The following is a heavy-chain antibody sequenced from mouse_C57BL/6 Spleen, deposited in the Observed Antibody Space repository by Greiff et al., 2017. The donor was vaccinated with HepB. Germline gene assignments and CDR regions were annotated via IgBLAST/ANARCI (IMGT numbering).Heavy chain of an antibody. CDR1: GYAFSSYW. CDR3: GREDYYGSSLDV. V-gene: IGHV1-80*01. CDR2: IYPGDGDT. Sequence: QVQLQQSGAELVKPGASVKISCKASGYAFSSYWMNWVKQRPGKGLEWIGQIYPGDGDTNYNGKLKGKATLTAAKSSSTAYMQLSSLTSEDSAVYCCGREDYYGSSLDVWGTGTTVSVSS. J-gene: IGHJ1*03. D-gene: IGHD1-1*01.